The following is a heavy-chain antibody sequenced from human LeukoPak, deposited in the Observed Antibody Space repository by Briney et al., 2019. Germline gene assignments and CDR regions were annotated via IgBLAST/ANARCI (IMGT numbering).Heavy chain of an antibody. CDR1: GGSFSGYY. CDR3: ARDWPELGYCSSTSCSYYYYMDV. J-gene: IGHJ6*03. Sequence: SETLSLTCAVYGGSFSGYYWSWIRQPPGKGLEWIGYIYYSGSTNYNPSLKSRVTISVDTSKNQFSLKLSSVTAADTAGYYCARDWPELGYCSSTSCSYYYYMDVWGKGTTVTVSS. V-gene: IGHV4-59*01. CDR2: IYYSGST. D-gene: IGHD2-2*01.